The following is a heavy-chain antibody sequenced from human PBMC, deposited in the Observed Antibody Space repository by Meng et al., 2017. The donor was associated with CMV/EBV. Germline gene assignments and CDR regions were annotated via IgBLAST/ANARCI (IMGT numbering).Heavy chain of an antibody. CDR2: INPNSGGT. V-gene: IGHV1-2*02. CDR3: ARAGVAYCSSTSCYGYFDY. CDR1: GYTFTGYY. Sequence: ASVKVSCKASGYTFTGYYMHWVRQAPGQGLEWMGWINPNSGGTNYAQKFQGRVTMTRDTSISTAYMELSRLRSDDTAVYYCARAGVAYCSSTSCYGYFDYWGQGTLVTVSS. D-gene: IGHD2-2*01. J-gene: IGHJ4*02.